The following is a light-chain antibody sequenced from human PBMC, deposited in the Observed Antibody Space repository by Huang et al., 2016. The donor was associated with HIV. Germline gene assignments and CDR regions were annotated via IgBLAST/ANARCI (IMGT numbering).Light chain of an antibody. Sequence: EIVMTQSPVTLSVSPGESATLSCRASQNVSTNLACYQHKPARAPRLLIYGSSTRATSVPARFSASGSGTEFTLTVGGLRSDDFAVYYCQHYDNWAPATFGQGTKLEFK. CDR2: GSS. CDR1: QNVSTN. V-gene: IGKV3-15*01. J-gene: IGKJ1*01. CDR3: QHYDNWAPAT.